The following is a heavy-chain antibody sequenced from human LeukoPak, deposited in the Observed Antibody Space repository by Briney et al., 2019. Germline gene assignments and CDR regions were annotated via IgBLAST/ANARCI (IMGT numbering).Heavy chain of an antibody. CDR1: GFTFSSYE. V-gene: IGHV3-48*03. D-gene: IGHD1-20*01. J-gene: IGHJ4*02. CDR2: ISSSGSTI. Sequence: GGSLRLSCAASGFTFSSYEMNWVRQAPGKGLEWVSYISSSGSTIYYADSVKGRFTISRDNAKNSRYLQMNSLRAEDTAVYYCARDLGTYNWNEEFTGDYWGQGTLVTVSS. CDR3: ARDLGTYNWNEEFTGDY.